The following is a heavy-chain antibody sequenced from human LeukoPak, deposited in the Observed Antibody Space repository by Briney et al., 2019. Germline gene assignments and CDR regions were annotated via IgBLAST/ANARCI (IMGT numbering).Heavy chain of an antibody. CDR2: INHTGRT. Sequence: AETLSLTCAASGDSFIGYFWTWIRQAPGKGLEWIGDINHTGRTNYNPSLQRRVSISVDTSKNQFSLNVTSVTGADTAVYYCARTSGFFDSSGFYQQNPYYFQYWGQGVLVTVSS. V-gene: IGHV4-34*01. J-gene: IGHJ4*02. D-gene: IGHD3-22*01. CDR1: GDSFIGYF. CDR3: ARTSGFFDSSGFYQQNPYYFQY.